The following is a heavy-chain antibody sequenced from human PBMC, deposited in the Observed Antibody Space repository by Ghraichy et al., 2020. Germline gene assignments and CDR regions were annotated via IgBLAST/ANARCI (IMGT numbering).Heavy chain of an antibody. Sequence: GESLNISCAASGFTFSGSAMHWVRQASGKGLEWVGRIKSKPYNYATAYAVSVEGRFTISRDDSKNTAYLQMDSLNTEDTAVYYCVSRLTEDGNFDPWGRGTLVTVSS. CDR2: IKSKPYNYAT. J-gene: IGHJ2*01. CDR3: VSRLTEDGNFDP. CDR1: GFTFSGSA. D-gene: IGHD5-24*01. V-gene: IGHV3-73*01.